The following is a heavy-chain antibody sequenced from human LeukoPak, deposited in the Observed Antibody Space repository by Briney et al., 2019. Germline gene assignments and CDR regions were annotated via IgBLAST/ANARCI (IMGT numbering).Heavy chain of an antibody. V-gene: IGHV1-69*05. J-gene: IGHJ4*02. Sequence: SVKVSCKASGGTFSSYAISWVRQAPGQGLEWMGGIIPIFGTANYAQKFQGRVTITTDESTSTAYMELSSLRSEDTAVYYCARGRRDGYKEPFDYWGQGTLVTFSS. D-gene: IGHD5-24*01. CDR2: IIPIFGTA. CDR1: GGTFSSYA. CDR3: ARGRRDGYKEPFDY.